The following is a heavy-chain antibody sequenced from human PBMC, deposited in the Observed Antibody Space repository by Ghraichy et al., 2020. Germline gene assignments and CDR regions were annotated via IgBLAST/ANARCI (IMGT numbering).Heavy chain of an antibody. CDR2: IYSSGST. CDR3: AWERTTVTYFDY. CDR1: GGSISSYY. J-gene: IGHJ4*02. V-gene: IGHV4-59*01. D-gene: IGHD4-17*01. Sequence: SETLSLTCTVSGGSISSYYWSWIRQPPGKGLEWIGYIYSSGSTNYNPSLKSRVTISVDTSTNPFSLELSSVTAADQAVYYCAWERTTVTYFDYWGQGTLVTVSA.